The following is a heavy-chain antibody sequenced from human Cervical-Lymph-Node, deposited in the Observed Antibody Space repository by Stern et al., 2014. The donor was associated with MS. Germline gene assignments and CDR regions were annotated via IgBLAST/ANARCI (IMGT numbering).Heavy chain of an antibody. Sequence: QMQLVQSGTEVKKPGASVKVSCKTSGYIFSGYYMHWVRQAPGQGLEWMGRINPDSGDTVLAWGFQGRVTMTSDTSTSTAYMELRRLTFDDTAVYYCARDYTSGGTYRGFDPWGQGTRVTVSS. CDR3: ARDYTSGGTYRGFDP. CDR2: INPDSGDT. V-gene: IGHV1-2*02. D-gene: IGHD2-8*02. J-gene: IGHJ5*02. CDR1: GYIFSGYY.